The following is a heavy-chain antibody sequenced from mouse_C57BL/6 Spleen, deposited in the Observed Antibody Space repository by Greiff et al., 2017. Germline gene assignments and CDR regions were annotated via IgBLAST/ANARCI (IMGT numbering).Heavy chain of an antibody. V-gene: IGHV1-64*01. J-gene: IGHJ3*01. CDR3: ASDWDVTFWFAY. CDR1: GYTFTSYW. Sequence: QVQLQQPGAELVKPGASVKLSCKASGYTFTSYWMHWVKQRPGQGLEWIGMIHPNSGSTNYNEKFKRKATLTVAKSSSTAYMQLSSLTSEDSAVYSCASDWDVTFWFAYWGQGTLVTVSA. D-gene: IGHD4-1*01. CDR2: IHPNSGST.